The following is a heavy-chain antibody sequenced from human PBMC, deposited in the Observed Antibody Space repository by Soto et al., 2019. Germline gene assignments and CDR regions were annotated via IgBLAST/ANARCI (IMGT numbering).Heavy chain of an antibody. D-gene: IGHD6-19*01. CDR2: ISGSGGST. CDR3: ASRSSGSYLDY. CDR1: GFTFSSYA. Sequence: EVQLLESGGGLVQPGGSLRLSCAASGFTFSSYAMNWVRQAPGKGLEWVSVISGSGGSTYYADSVKGRFTISRDNSKNTLYLQMNSLRGEDTAVYYCASRSSGSYLDYWGQGTLVTVAS. J-gene: IGHJ4*02. V-gene: IGHV3-23*01.